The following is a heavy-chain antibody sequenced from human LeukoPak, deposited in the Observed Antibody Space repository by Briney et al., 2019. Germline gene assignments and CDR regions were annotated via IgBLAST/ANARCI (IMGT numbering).Heavy chain of an antibody. CDR2: ISSISYI. CDR1: GFTFSSYS. D-gene: IGHD6-13*01. Sequence: GGSLRLSCAASGFTFSSYSMNWVRQAPGKGLEWVSSISSISYIYYADSVKGRFTISRDNSKNTLYLQMNSLRAEDTAVYYCARELVPYYYYYGMDVWGQGTTVTVSS. CDR3: ARELVPYYYYYGMDV. V-gene: IGHV3-21*01. J-gene: IGHJ6*02.